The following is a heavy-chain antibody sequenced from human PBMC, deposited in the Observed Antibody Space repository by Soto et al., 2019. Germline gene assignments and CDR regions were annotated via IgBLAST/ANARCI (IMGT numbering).Heavy chain of an antibody. D-gene: IGHD2-21*01. J-gene: IGHJ6*02. Sequence: SVKVSCKSSGYTFISHSITWVRQAPVQGLEWMGRISAYNGNTNYAQKLQGRVTMTTDTSTSTAYMELRSLRSDDTAVYYCARGAFCGGAPGCRDMDVWGQGTTVTVSS. CDR3: ARGAFCGGAPGCRDMDV. CDR1: GYTFISHS. V-gene: IGHV1-18*01. CDR2: ISAYNGNT.